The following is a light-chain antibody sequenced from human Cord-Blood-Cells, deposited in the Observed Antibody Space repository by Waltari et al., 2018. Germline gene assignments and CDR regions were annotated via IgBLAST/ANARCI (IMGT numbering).Light chain of an antibody. CDR2: DAS. CDR1: QSISSW. CDR3: QQYNSYSST. Sequence: DIQMTQSPSTLSASVGDRVTITCRASQSISSWLAWYQQKPGKAPKLLIYDASSLESGVPSRFSGSGSGTGFTLTISSLQPDDFATYYCQQYNSYSSTFGGGTKVEIK. J-gene: IGKJ4*01. V-gene: IGKV1-5*01.